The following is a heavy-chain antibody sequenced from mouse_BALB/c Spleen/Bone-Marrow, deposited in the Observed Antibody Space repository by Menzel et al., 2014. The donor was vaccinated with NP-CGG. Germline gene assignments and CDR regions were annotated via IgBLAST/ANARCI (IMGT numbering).Heavy chain of an antibody. CDR3: ARPLYDGYFSWFAY. Sequence: EVQLQQSGAELVKPGASVKLSCTASGFNIKDTYMHWVKQRPEQGLEWIGRIDPANGNTKYDPKFQGKATITADTSSNTAYLQLSGLTAEDTAVYYCARPLYDGYFSWFAYWGQGTLVTVSA. CDR2: IDPANGNT. J-gene: IGHJ3*01. CDR1: GFNIKDTY. D-gene: IGHD2-3*01. V-gene: IGHV14-3*02.